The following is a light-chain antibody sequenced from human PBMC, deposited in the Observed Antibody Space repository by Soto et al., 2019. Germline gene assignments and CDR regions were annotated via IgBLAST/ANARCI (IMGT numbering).Light chain of an antibody. J-gene: IGKJ1*01. CDR1: QSVDNW. V-gene: IGKV1-5*03. CDR3: QQDKSYSPT. Sequence: DIQVTQSPSALSASVGDRVTITCRASQSVDNWLAWYQRRPGKAPKLLIYMASTLEVGVPSRFSSSASGTEFTLTISSLQPDDSATYYCQQDKSYSPTFGQGTKVE. CDR2: MAS.